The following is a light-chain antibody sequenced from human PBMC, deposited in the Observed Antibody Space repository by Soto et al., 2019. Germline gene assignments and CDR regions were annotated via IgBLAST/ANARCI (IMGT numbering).Light chain of an antibody. CDR3: SSYTSSSVV. CDR1: SSDVGGYNY. CDR2: DVS. J-gene: IGLJ2*01. V-gene: IGLV2-14*01. Sequence: QSALTQPASVSGSPGKSITISCTGTSSDVGGYNYVSWYQQHPGKAPKLMIYDVSKRPSGVSNRFSGSKSGNTASLAISGLQAEDEADYYCSSYTSSSVVFGGGTKLTVL.